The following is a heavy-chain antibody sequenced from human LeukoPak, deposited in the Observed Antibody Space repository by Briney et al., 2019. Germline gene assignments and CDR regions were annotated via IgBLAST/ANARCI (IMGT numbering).Heavy chain of an antibody. CDR1: GFTFSSYS. V-gene: IGHV3-21*01. J-gene: IGHJ4*02. CDR3: ARGIAVAGFDY. D-gene: IGHD6-19*01. Sequence: GGSLRLSCAASGFTFSSYSMNWVRQAPGKGLEWVSSISSSSSYIYYADSVKGRFTISRDNAKNSLHLQMNSLRAEDTVVYYCARGIAVAGFDYWGQGTLVTVSS. CDR2: ISSSSSYI.